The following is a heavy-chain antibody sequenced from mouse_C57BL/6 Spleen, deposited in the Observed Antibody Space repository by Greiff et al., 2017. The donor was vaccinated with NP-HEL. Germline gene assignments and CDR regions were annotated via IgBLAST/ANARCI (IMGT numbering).Heavy chain of an antibody. J-gene: IGHJ4*01. V-gene: IGHV1-74*01. D-gene: IGHD2-4*01. CDR1: GYTFTSYW. Sequence: QVQLKQPGAELVKPGASVKVSCKASGYTFTSYWMHWVKQRPGQGLEWIGRIHPSDSDTNYNQKFKGKATLTVDKSSSTAYMQLSSLTSEDSAVYYCAIALRRQAMDYWGQGTSVTVSS. CDR3: AIALRRQAMDY. CDR2: IHPSDSDT.